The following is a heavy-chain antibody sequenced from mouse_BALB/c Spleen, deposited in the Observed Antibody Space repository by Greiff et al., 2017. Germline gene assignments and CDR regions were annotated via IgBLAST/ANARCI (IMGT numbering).Heavy chain of an antibody. V-gene: IGHV1-5*01. D-gene: IGHD1-2*01. CDR2: IYPGNSDT. CDR1: GYSFTSYW. CDR3: TRGTTATAMDY. J-gene: IGHJ4*01. Sequence: VQLQQSGTVLARPGASVKMSCKASGYSFTSYWMHWVKQRPGQGLEWIGAIYPGNSDTSYNQKFKGKAKLTAVTSASTAYMELSSLTNEDSAVYYCTRGTTATAMDYWGQGTSVTVSS.